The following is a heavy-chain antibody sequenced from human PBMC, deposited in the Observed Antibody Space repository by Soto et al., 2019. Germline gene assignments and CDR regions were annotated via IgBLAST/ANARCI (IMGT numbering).Heavy chain of an antibody. D-gene: IGHD3-22*01. CDR2: ISAYNGNT. Sequence: QVQLVQSGAEVKKPGASVKVSCKASGYTFTSYGISWVRQAPGQGLEWMGWISAYNGNTNYAQKLQGRVTITTDTSTSTAYMELRSLRSDDTAVYYCARESYNYYDSSGYDYGLDYWGQGTLVTVSS. J-gene: IGHJ4*02. CDR3: ARESYNYYDSSGYDYGLDY. CDR1: GYTFTSYG. V-gene: IGHV1-18*01.